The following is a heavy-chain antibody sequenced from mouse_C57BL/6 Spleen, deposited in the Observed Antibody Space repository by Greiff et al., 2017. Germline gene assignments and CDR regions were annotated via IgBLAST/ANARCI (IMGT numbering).Heavy chain of an antibody. V-gene: IGHV6-3*01. Sequence: EVQRVESGGGLVQPGGSMKLSCVASGFTFSNYWMNWVRQSPEKGLEWVAQIRLKSDNYATHYAESVKGRFTISRDDSKSSVYLQMNNLRAEDTGIYYCTRIYYDFFFAYWGQGTLVTVSA. D-gene: IGHD2-4*01. CDR1: GFTFSNYW. CDR3: TRIYYDFFFAY. J-gene: IGHJ3*01. CDR2: IRLKSDNYAT.